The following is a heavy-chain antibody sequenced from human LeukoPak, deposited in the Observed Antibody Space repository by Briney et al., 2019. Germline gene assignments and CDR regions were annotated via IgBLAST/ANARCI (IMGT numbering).Heavy chain of an antibody. Sequence: SETMSLTCTVSGGSISSSSYYWGWIRQPPGKGLEWIGSIYYSGSTYYNPSLMSRVTISVDTSKNQFSLKLSSVTAADTAVYYCARGGNFFVKSWFDPWGQGTLVTVSS. CDR2: IYYSGST. CDR3: ARGGNFFVKSWFDP. J-gene: IGHJ5*02. D-gene: IGHD2/OR15-2a*01. CDR1: GGSISSSSYY. V-gene: IGHV4-39*07.